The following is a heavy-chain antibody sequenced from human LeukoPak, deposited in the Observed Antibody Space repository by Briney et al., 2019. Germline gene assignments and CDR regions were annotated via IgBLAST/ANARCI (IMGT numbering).Heavy chain of an antibody. CDR1: GGSFSSYY. CDR3: ARGPRGAKSSGWYLLGFDY. D-gene: IGHD6-19*01. J-gene: IGHJ4*02. CDR2: INDSGGT. Sequence: PSETLSRTCSVYGGSFSSYYWSWIRQPPGEGLEWIGEINDSGGTNYNPSLKSRFTISVDTPKNQFSLKLSSVTAADTAIYYCARGPRGAKSSGWYLLGFDYWGQGTLVTVSS. V-gene: IGHV4-34*01.